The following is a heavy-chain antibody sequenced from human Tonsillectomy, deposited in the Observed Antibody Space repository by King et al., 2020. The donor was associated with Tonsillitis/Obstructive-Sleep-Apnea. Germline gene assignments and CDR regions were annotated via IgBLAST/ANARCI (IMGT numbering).Heavy chain of an antibody. CDR2: ISGSGGST. Sequence: VQLVESGGGLVQPGGSLRLSCAASGFTFSSYAMSWVRQAPGKGLEWVSAISGSGGSTYYADSVKGRFTISRDTSKNTLYLQMNSLRAEDTAVYYCAKDRFPNYRSDPLPLDYWGQGTLVTVSS. CDR3: AKDRFPNYRSDPLPLDY. D-gene: IGHD3-10*01. J-gene: IGHJ4*02. V-gene: IGHV3-23*04. CDR1: GFTFSSYA.